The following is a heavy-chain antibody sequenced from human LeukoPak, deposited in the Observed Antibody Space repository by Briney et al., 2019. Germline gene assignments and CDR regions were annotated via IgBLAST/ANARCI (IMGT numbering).Heavy chain of an antibody. CDR2: IYPGDSGT. Sequence: GESLKISCKASGYSFPSYWISWVRQMPGKGLEWMGVIYPGDSGTRYSPSFQGQVTISADKSIGTAYLQRASLKASDTAMYYCARSYSSSSSFDYWGQGTLVTVSS. D-gene: IGHD6-6*01. CDR1: GYSFPSYW. CDR3: ARSYSSSSSFDY. J-gene: IGHJ4*02. V-gene: IGHV5-51*01.